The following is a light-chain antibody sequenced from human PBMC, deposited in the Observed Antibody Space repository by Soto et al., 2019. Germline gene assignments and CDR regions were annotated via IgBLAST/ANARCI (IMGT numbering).Light chain of an antibody. CDR3: QQYKSYSSLT. J-gene: IGKJ3*01. CDR2: DAS. Sequence: DIQMTQSPSTLSASVGDRVTITCRASQSISSWLAWYQQKPGKAPKLLIYDASSLESGVPSRFSGSGSGTEFTLTISSLQPDDFATYYCQQYKSYSSLTFGPGTKVDIK. V-gene: IGKV1-5*01. CDR1: QSISSW.